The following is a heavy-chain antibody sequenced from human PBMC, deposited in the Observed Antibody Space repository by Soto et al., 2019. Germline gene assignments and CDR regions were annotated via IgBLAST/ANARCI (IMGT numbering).Heavy chain of an antibody. Sequence: SETLSLTCTVSGGSVSSGSYYWSWIRQPPGKGLEWIGYIYYSGSTNYNPSLKSRVTISVDTSKNQFSLKLSSVTAADTAVYYCARDVGAVAGITPMDYYYGMDVWGQGTTVTVSS. D-gene: IGHD6-19*01. V-gene: IGHV4-61*01. CDR1: GGSVSSGSYY. J-gene: IGHJ6*02. CDR3: ARDVGAVAGITPMDYYYGMDV. CDR2: IYYSGST.